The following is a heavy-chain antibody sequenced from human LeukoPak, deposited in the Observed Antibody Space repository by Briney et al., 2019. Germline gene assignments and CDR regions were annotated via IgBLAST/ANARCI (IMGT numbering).Heavy chain of an antibody. V-gene: IGHV1-69*06. D-gene: IGHD6-13*01. CDR1: GGTFSSYA. CDR2: IIPIFGTA. Sequence: SVKVSCKAFGGTFSSYAISWVRQAPGQGLEWMGGIIPIFGTANYAQKFQGRVTITADKSTSTAYMELSSLRSEDTAVYYCARSSIIAAAGPYYFDYWGQGTLVTVSS. CDR3: ARSSIIAAAGPYYFDY. J-gene: IGHJ4*02.